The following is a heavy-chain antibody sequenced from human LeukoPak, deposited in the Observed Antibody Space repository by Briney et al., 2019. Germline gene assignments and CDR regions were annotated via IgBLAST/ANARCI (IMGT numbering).Heavy chain of an antibody. CDR3: ARDYYDSSGYFTDY. D-gene: IGHD3-22*01. CDR1: GGTFSSYA. Sequence: GASVKVSCKASGGTFSSYAISWVRQAPGQGLEWMGRIIHIFGTANYAQKFQGRVTITTDESTSTAYMELSSLRSEDTAVYYCARDYYDSSGYFTDYWGQGTLVTVSS. J-gene: IGHJ4*02. CDR2: IIHIFGTA. V-gene: IGHV1-69*05.